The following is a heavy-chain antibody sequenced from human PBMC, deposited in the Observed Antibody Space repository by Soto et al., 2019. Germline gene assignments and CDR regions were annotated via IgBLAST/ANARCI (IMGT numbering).Heavy chain of an antibody. CDR3: ARDQDYGDFYYMDV. D-gene: IGHD4-17*01. V-gene: IGHV3-21*01. Sequence: GGSLRLSCAASGFTFSSYSMNWVRQAPGKGLEWVSSISSSSSYIYYADSVKGRFTISRDNAKNSLYLQMNSLRAEDTAVYYCARDQDYGDFYYMDVWGKGTTVTVSS. CDR1: GFTFSSYS. CDR2: ISSSSSYI. J-gene: IGHJ6*03.